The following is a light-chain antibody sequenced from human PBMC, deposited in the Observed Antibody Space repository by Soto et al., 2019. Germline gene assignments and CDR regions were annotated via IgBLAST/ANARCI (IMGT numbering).Light chain of an antibody. CDR2: LEGSGSY. V-gene: IGLV4-60*03. CDR3: ETWDSHTYV. Sequence: QPVLAQSSSASASLGSSVKLTCTLSSGHSTYIIAWHQQQPGKAPRYLMKLEGSGSYNKGSGAPDRFSGSSSGADRYLTISNLQSEDEADYYCETWDSHTYVFGTGNKVTVL. CDR1: SGHSTYI. J-gene: IGLJ1*01.